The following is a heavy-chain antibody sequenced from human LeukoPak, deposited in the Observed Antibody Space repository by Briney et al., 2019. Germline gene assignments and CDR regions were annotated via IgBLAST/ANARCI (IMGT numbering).Heavy chain of an antibody. V-gene: IGHV3-53*01. Sequence: PGGSLRLSCAASGFTVSSKYMGWVRQAPGRGLEWVSVIYTAGSTYYAGSVKGRFTISRDNSKNTLYLQMNSLRAEDTAVYYCAMGYYFDYWGQGTLVTVS. CDR1: GFTVSSKY. J-gene: IGHJ4*02. D-gene: IGHD3-16*01. CDR2: IYTAGST. CDR3: AMGYYFDY.